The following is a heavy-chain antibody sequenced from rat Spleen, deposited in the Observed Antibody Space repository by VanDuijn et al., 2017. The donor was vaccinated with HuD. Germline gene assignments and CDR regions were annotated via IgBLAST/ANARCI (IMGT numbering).Heavy chain of an antibody. CDR2: ISYDGSRT. J-gene: IGHJ2*01. V-gene: IGHV5-29*01. Sequence: EVQLVESDGGLVQPGRSLKLSCAASGFTLSDHYMAWVRQTPTKGLEWVATISYDGSRTYYRDSVKGRFTISRDNAKSTLSLQMDSLRSEDTATYYCARRHYGYTDYFDYWGQGVMVTVSS. D-gene: IGHD1-9*01. CDR1: GFTLSDHY. CDR3: ARRHYGYTDYFDY.